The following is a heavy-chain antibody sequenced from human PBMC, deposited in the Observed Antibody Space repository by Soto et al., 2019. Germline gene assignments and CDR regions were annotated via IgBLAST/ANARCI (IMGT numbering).Heavy chain of an antibody. Sequence: ASVKVSCKASGYTLTSYYMHWARQAPGQGLEWMGIINPSGGSTSYAQKFQGRVTMTRDTSTSTVYMELSSLRSEDTAVYYCARKDVDTAMVANYYYYGMDVWGQGTTVTSP. CDR2: INPSGGST. D-gene: IGHD5-18*01. V-gene: IGHV1-46*03. J-gene: IGHJ6*02. CDR3: ARKDVDTAMVANYYYYGMDV. CDR1: GYTLTSYY.